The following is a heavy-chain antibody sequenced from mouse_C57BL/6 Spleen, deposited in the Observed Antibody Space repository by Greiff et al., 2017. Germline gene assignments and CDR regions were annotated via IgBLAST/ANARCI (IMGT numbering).Heavy chain of an antibody. CDR1: GYAFSSSW. Sequence: LQESGPELVKPGASVKISCKASGYAFSSSWMNWVKQRPGKGLEWIGRIYPGDGDTNYNGKFKGKATLTADKSSSTAYMQLSSLTSEDSAVYFCAREGLGYPCAYWGQGTLVTVSA. V-gene: IGHV1-82*01. J-gene: IGHJ3*01. D-gene: IGHD2-2*01. CDR2: IYPGDGDT. CDR3: AREGLGYPCAY.